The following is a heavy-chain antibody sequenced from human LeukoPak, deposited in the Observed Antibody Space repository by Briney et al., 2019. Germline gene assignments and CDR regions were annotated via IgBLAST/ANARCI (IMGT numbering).Heavy chain of an antibody. CDR3: ASDSALRYYFDY. CDR2: IKQDGSEK. Sequence: GGSLRLSCAASGFTFSSYWMSWVRQAPGEGREGVANIKQDGSEKYYVDSVKGRFTISKDNANNSLYLQMNSLRAEDTSVYYCASDSALRYYFDYWGQGTLVTVSS. CDR1: GFTFSSYW. J-gene: IGHJ4*02. V-gene: IGHV3-7*01.